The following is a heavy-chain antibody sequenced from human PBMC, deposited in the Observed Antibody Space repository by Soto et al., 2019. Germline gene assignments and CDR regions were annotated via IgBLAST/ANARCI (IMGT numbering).Heavy chain of an antibody. D-gene: IGHD2-15*01. J-gene: IGHJ6*02. V-gene: IGHV1-18*01. CDR3: ARAQGNIGLDSMALYYGMDV. CDR1: GYIFTSYG. CDR2: ISAYNGNT. Sequence: QVQLVQSGAEVKKPGASVKVSCKASGYIFTSYGISWVRQAPGQGLEWMGWISAYNGNTNYAQKFQGRVTMTTDTSTSTAYMELRSLRSDDTAVYYCARAQGNIGLDSMALYYGMDVWGHGTTVTVSS.